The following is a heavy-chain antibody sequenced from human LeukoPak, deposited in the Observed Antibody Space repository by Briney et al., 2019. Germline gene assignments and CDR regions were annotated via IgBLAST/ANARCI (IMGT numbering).Heavy chain of an antibody. CDR1: GGSFSSGSYY. Sequence: SETLSLTCTVSGGSFSSGSYYWGWSRQGRGRGREGIVYIYYSGSTNYNPSLKSRLTKTEYTSKNQFSLKLSSVTAADTAVYYCARDYSSSWSEYYFDYWGQGTLVTVSS. CDR3: ARDYSSSWSEYYFDY. V-gene: IGHV4-61*01. J-gene: IGHJ4*02. D-gene: IGHD6-13*01. CDR2: IYYSGST.